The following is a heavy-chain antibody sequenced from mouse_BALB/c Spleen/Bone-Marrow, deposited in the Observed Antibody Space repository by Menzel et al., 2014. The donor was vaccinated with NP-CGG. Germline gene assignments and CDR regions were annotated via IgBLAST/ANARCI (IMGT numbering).Heavy chain of an antibody. Sequence: LVRTGASVKISCKASGYSFTGYYIHWVRQSHGKSPEWIGYISSYNDATNYNQKFKGKATFTLDTSSSAAYMQFNSLTSEDSAVYYCARNFDSWGQGTPLTVSS. CDR3: ARNFDS. CDR1: GYSFTGYY. CDR2: ISSYNDAT. J-gene: IGHJ2*01. V-gene: IGHV1S34*01.